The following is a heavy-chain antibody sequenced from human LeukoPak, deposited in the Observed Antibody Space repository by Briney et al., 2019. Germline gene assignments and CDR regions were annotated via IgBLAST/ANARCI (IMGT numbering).Heavy chain of an antibody. V-gene: IGHV4-34*01. CDR1: GGPFRGYY. D-gene: IGHD3-9*01. CDR2: INHSGST. J-gene: IGHJ4*02. Sequence: SETLSLTCAVYGGPFRGYYWSWIRQPPGKALEWIGEINHSGSTNYNPSLKSQVTISVDTSKNQFSLKLSSVTAADTAVYYCARSHFGWLYFDYWGQGTLVTVSS. CDR3: ARSHFGWLYFDY.